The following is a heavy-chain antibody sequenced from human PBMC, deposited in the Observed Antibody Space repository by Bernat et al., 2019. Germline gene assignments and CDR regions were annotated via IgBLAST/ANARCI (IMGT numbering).Heavy chain of an antibody. CDR3: VRDGAALYYYPGMDV. D-gene: IGHD6-25*01. CDR2: VSYDGGNK. CDR1: GFTFSDYS. Sequence: VQLVESGGGVVQPGRSLRLSCVASGFTFSDYSLHWVRQAPGKGLEWVAVVSYDGGNKYYADSVQARFISSRDNSENTLYLQMDSLKSEDTAVYYCVRDGAALYYYPGMDVWGRGTTVTVSS. V-gene: IGHV3-30*04. J-gene: IGHJ6*02.